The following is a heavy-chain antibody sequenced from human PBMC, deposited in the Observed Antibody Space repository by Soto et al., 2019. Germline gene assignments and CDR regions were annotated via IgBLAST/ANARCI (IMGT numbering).Heavy chain of an antibody. CDR1: GVTFSIYA. J-gene: IGHJ4*03. V-gene: IGHV3-30-3*01. Sequence: PSGSLRLSCAASGVTFSIYAIPWVCNAQGQGMERVAVISYDASNKYYANSVIGRLTISTDNSKNTQYPQMISLRAEDTAVYYFGGGHRPYNFWSGGFDYWGQGTLVTVSS. CDR2: ISYDASNK. CDR3: GGGHRPYNFWSGGFDY. D-gene: IGHD3-3*01.